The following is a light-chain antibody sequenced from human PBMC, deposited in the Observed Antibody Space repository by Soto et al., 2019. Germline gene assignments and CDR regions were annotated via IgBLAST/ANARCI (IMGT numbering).Light chain of an antibody. V-gene: IGLV1-40*01. J-gene: IGLJ3*02. Sequence: QSVLTQPPSVSGAPGQRITISCTGSSSNIGAGYYVHWYQQLPGTAPKLLIYGKNNRPSGVPDRFSGSESGTSASLAITGLQAEDEAYYYCQSYDFSLSGVVFGGGTQLTVL. CDR2: GKN. CDR3: QSYDFSLSGVV. CDR1: SSNIGAGYY.